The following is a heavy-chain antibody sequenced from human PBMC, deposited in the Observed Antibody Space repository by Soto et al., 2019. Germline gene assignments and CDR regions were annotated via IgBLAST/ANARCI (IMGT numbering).Heavy chain of an antibody. Sequence: SVKVSCKASGGTFSSYAISWVRQAPGQGLEWMGGIIPIFGTANYAQKFQGRVTITADESTSTAYMELSSLRSEDTAVYYCAEGGYCSGGSCYSLEVYYYYGMDVWGQGTLVTVSS. V-gene: IGHV1-69*13. CDR1: GGTFSSYA. J-gene: IGHJ6*02. CDR3: AEGGYCSGGSCYSLEVYYYYGMDV. D-gene: IGHD2-15*01. CDR2: IIPIFGTA.